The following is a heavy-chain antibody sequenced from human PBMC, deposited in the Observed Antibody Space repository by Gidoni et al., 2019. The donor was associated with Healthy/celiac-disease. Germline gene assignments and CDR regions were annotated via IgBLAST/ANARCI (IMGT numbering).Heavy chain of an antibody. J-gene: IGHJ4*02. Sequence: QVQLVESGGGVVQPGRSLRLSCAASGFTFSSYGMPWVRQAPGKGLEWVAVISYDGSNKYYADSVKGRFTISRDNSKNTLYLQMNSLRAEDTAVYYCAKDLVLSVRRYCSGGSCLFDYWGQGTLVTVSS. D-gene: IGHD2-15*01. CDR2: ISYDGSNK. CDR1: GFTFSSYG. V-gene: IGHV3-30*18. CDR3: AKDLVLSVRRYCSGGSCLFDY.